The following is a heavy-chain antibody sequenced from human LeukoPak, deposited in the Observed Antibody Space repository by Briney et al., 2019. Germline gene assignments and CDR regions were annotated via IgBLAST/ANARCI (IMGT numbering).Heavy chain of an antibody. Sequence: GGSLRLSCAASGFTFSTDSMNWVRQAPGKGLEWVSSISSGSYIYYADSVKGRSTISRDNAKNSLYLRMNSLRAEDTAVYYCAREGFFAYSSGLHFGWLDPWGQGTLVTVSS. D-gene: IGHD3-22*01. CDR1: GFTFSTDS. CDR3: AREGFFAYSSGLHFGWLDP. V-gene: IGHV3-21*01. CDR2: ISSGSYI. J-gene: IGHJ5*02.